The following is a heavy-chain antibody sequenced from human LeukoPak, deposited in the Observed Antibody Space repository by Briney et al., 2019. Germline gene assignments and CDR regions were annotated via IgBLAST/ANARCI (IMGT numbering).Heavy chain of an antibody. V-gene: IGHV4-39*01. J-gene: IGHJ5*02. Sequence: PSETLSLTCSVSGGSITNRFYYWGWIRQSPGKGLEWIGSLYYSGTTYHNPSLRSRVTISVDTSKNQFSLKLSSVTAADTAVYYCASPSGDNWFDPWGQGTLVTVSS. CDR3: ASPSGDNWFDP. CDR2: LYYSGTT. CDR1: GGSITNRFYY. D-gene: IGHD3-10*01.